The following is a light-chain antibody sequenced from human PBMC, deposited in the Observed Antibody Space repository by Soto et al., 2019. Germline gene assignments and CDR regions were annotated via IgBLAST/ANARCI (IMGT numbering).Light chain of an antibody. CDR3: QKRHMWPIT. V-gene: IGKV3-11*01. J-gene: IGKJ5*01. CDR1: QRFRGL. Sequence: ETVMTQSPATLSVSPGETATLSCRASQRFRGLLAWSKQKTGQAPRIPIYDEYNRATGIPHRFSGSGSGTDLNLTISSLEPEDSAVYYCQKRHMWPITCGQGTRLEIK. CDR2: DEY.